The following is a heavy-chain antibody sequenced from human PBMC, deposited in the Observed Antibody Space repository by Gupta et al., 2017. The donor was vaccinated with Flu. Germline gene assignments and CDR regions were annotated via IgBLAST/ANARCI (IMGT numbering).Heavy chain of an antibody. CDR1: GYY. J-gene: IGHJ4*02. CDR2: INPNSGGT. D-gene: IGHD2-2*01. CDR3: ARSHCISTTCYVDY. V-gene: IGHV1-2*02. Sequence: GYYMHWVRQAPGQGLEWMGWINPNSGGTNDAQKFQGRVTMTRDTSISTAYMELSRLRSDDTAVYYCARSHCISTTCYVDYWGQGTLVTVSS.